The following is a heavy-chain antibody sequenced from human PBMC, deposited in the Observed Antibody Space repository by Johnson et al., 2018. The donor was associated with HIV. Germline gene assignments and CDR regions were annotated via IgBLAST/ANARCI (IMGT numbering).Heavy chain of an antibody. J-gene: IGHJ3*02. CDR2: ISDDGCNK. CDR3: ARDSGGKYGALDI. D-gene: IGHD4-23*01. V-gene: IGHV3-30*03. CDR1: GFTFTTYW. Sequence: QVQLVESGGGLVQPGRSLRLSCSASGFTFTTYWMSWVRQDPGKGLEWMTIISDDGCNKNYADSVKGRFTVSRDNSKNTLYLQMNSLRAEDTAVYYCARDSGGKYGALDIWGQGTMVTVSS.